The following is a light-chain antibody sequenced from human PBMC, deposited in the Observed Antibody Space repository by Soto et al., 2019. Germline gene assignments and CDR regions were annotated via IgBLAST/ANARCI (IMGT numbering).Light chain of an antibody. J-gene: IGKJ2*01. V-gene: IGKV2-28*01. CDR1: QSLLHSNGYNY. CDR2: LGS. CDR3: MQALQTSYT. Sequence: DIVMTQSPLSLPVTPGEPASISCRSSQSLLHSNGYNYLDWYLQKPGQSPQLLIYLGSNRASGVPDRFSGSGSGTDFTLKISRVEAEDVGVYYCMQALQTSYTFGQGTKLETK.